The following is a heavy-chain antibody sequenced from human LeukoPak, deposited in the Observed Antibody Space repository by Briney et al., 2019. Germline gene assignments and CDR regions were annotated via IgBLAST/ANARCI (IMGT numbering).Heavy chain of an antibody. CDR2: ISGYNGNA. CDR1: GYIFNNYG. Sequence: ASVKVSCKASGYIFNNYGISWVRQAPGQGLEWMGWISGYNGNAKYAQKVQGRVTMTTDTYTNTAYMELRSLRSDDTAVYYCAGSLGYCTSNVCYLKYWGQGTLVTVSS. D-gene: IGHD2-8*01. V-gene: IGHV1-18*01. J-gene: IGHJ4*02. CDR3: AGSLGYCTSNVCYLKY.